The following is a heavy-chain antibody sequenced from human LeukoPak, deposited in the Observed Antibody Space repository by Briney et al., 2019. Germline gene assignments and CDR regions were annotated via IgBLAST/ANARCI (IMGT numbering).Heavy chain of an antibody. V-gene: IGHV3-23*01. D-gene: IGHD5-18*01. Sequence: GGSLRLSCAASGFTFSTYAMTWVRRAPGKGLEWVSAISPSGGHIYYADSVKGRFTSSRDNSKSTLFLQMNNLRAEDTAIYYCARNRGTGMAFYDYWGQGTQVTVSS. CDR1: GFTFSTYA. J-gene: IGHJ4*02. CDR3: ARNRGTGMAFYDY. CDR2: ISPSGGHI.